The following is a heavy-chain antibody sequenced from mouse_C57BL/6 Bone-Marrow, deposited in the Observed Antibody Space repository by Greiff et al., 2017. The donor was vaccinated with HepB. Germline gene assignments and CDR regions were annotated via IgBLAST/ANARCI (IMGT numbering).Heavy chain of an antibody. V-gene: IGHV5-4*01. J-gene: IGHJ3*01. D-gene: IGHD1-1*01. CDR2: ISDGGSYT. CDR3: ARDPHYYGSSFFAY. CDR1: GFTFSSYA. Sequence: EVQVVESGGGLVKPGGSLKLSCAASGFTFSSYAMSWVRQTPEKRLEWVATISDGGSYTYYPDNVKGRFTISRDNAKNNLYLQMSHLKSEDTAMYYCARDPHYYGSSFFAYWGQGTLVTVSA.